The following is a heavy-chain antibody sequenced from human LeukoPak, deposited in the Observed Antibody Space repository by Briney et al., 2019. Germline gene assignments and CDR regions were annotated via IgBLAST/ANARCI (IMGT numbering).Heavy chain of an antibody. CDR3: ASVDVPMGYCSGGSCYPFDY. D-gene: IGHD2-15*01. V-gene: IGHV4-59*08. J-gene: IGHJ4*02. CDR2: IYYSGST. Sequence: SETLSLTCTVSGGSITSYFYIWVRQPPGKGLEWIGYIYYSGSTNYNPSLKSRVTISVDTSKNQFSLKLSSVTAADTAFYYCASVDVPMGYCSGGSCYPFDYWGQGTLVTVSS. CDR1: GGSITSYF.